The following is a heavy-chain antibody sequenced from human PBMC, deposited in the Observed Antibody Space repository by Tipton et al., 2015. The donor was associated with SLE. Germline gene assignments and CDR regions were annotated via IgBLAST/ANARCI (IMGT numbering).Heavy chain of an antibody. Sequence: LRLSCTVSGGSISSGSYYWSWIRQPAGKGLEWIGRIYTSGSTNYNPSLKSRVTISVDTSRNQFSLKLSSVTAADTAVYYCARGLIAARFDYWGQGTPVTVSS. D-gene: IGHD6-6*01. J-gene: IGHJ4*02. V-gene: IGHV4-61*02. CDR2: IYTSGST. CDR1: GGSISSGSYY. CDR3: ARGLIAARFDY.